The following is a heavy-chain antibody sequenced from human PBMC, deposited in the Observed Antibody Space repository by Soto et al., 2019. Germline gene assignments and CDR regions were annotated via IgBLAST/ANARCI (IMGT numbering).Heavy chain of an antibody. CDR2: IYYSGST. J-gene: IGHJ5*02. CDR3: ARRGDYGDPMWRFDP. D-gene: IGHD4-17*01. Sequence: QVQLQESVPGLVKPSQTLSLTCTVSGGSISSGGYYWSWIRQHPGKGLEWIGYIYYSGSTYYNPSLKSRVTISVDTSKNQFSLKLSSVTAADTAVYYCARRGDYGDPMWRFDPWGQGTLVTVSS. CDR1: GGSISSGGYY. V-gene: IGHV4-31*03.